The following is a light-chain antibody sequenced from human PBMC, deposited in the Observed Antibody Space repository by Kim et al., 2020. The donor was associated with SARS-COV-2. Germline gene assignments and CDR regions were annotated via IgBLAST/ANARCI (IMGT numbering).Light chain of an antibody. J-gene: IGLJ1*01. CDR2: DVS. V-gene: IGLV2-14*03. CDR1: SSDVGGYNY. Sequence: GQSITISCTGTSSDVGGYNYVSWYQQHPGKAPKLMIYDVSNRPSGVSNRFSGSKSGNTASLTISGLQAEDETDYYCISYTSSSNYVFGTGTKVTVL. CDR3: ISYTSSSNYV.